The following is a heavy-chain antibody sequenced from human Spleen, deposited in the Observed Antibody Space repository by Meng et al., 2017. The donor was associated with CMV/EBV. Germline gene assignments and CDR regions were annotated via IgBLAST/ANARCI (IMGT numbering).Heavy chain of an antibody. D-gene: IGHD3-22*01. Sequence: SLKISCAASGFTFDDYAMHWVRQAPGKGLEWVSGISWNSGSIGYANSVKGRFTISRDNAKNSLYLQMNSLRAEDTALYYCAKPMTAGGYYYYYTMDVWGQGTTVTVSS. J-gene: IGHJ6*02. CDR2: ISWNSGSI. V-gene: IGHV3-9*01. CDR1: GFTFDDYA. CDR3: AKPMTAGGYYYYYTMDV.